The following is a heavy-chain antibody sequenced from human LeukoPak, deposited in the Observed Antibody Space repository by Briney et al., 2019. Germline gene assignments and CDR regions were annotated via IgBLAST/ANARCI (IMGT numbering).Heavy chain of an antibody. V-gene: IGHV4-39*01. J-gene: IGHJ4*02. CDR1: GGSISSTSHY. CDR3: ARHKVFGVVIIPDIDY. Sequence: SETLSLTCTVSGGSISSTSHYWGWIRQPPGKGLEWIASIYYSGSTYYNPSLKSRVTISVDTSKNQFSLKLSSVTAADTAVYYCARHKVFGVVIIPDIDYWGQGALVTVSS. CDR2: IYYSGST. D-gene: IGHD3-3*01.